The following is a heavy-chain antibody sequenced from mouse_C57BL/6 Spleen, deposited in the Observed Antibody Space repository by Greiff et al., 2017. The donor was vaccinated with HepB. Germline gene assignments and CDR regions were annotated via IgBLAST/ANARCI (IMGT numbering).Heavy chain of an antibody. D-gene: IGHD1-1*01. J-gene: IGHJ4*01. Sequence: EVKLQQSVAELVRPGASVKLSCTASGFNIKNTYIHWVKQRPEQGLEWIGRIDPANGNTKYAPKFQGKATITAVTSSNTAYLQLSSLTSEDTAIYYCSRAYGSSYDAMDYWGQGTSVTVSS. CDR3: SRAYGSSYDAMDY. CDR1: GFNIKNTY. V-gene: IGHV14-3*01. CDR2: IDPANGNT.